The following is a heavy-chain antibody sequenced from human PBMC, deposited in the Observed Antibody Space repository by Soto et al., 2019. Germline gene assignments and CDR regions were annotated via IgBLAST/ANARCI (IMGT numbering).Heavy chain of an antibody. CDR2: ISAYNGNT. V-gene: IGHV1-18*01. J-gene: IGHJ5*02. Sequence: ASVKVSCKASGYTFTSYGISWVRQAPGQRLEWMGWISAYNGNTNYAQKLQGRVTMTTDTSTSTAYMELRSLRSDDTAVYYCARDKNIVVVPAAMGSWFDPWGQGTLVTVSS. CDR1: GYTFTSYG. D-gene: IGHD2-2*01. CDR3: ARDKNIVVVPAAMGSWFDP.